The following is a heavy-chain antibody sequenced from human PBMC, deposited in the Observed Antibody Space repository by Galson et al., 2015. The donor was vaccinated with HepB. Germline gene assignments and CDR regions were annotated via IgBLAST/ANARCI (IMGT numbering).Heavy chain of an antibody. D-gene: IGHD1-1*01. CDR2: ISGYSGNT. CDR3: ARDQWPEDSVHIDY. V-gene: IGHV1-18*01. J-gene: IGHJ4*02. Sequence: SVKVSCKASGSTFTSLAFSWVRQAPGQGLEWMGWISGYSGNTNYAQKFQGRVTMTRDVSTSTVYMELRSLTADDTAIYYCARDQWPEDSVHIDYWGQGTLVTVSS. CDR1: GSTFTSLA.